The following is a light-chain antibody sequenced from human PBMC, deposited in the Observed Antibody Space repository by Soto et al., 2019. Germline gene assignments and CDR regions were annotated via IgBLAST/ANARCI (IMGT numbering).Light chain of an antibody. CDR1: QSVSSSY. V-gene: IGKV3-20*01. Sequence: EIVLTQSPGTLSLSPGERVTLSCRASQSVSSSYLAWYQQKPGQAPRLLIYGASSRATGISDRFSGSGSGTDFTLTISRLEHEDFAVYYCQQYGSSLSITFGQGTRLENK. J-gene: IGKJ5*01. CDR3: QQYGSSLSIT. CDR2: GAS.